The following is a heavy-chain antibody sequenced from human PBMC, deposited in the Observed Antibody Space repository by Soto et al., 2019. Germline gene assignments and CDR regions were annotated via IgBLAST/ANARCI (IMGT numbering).Heavy chain of an antibody. CDR1: GGSISSGGYY. CDR2: IYYSGST. Sequence: PSETLSLTCTVSGGSISSGGYYWSWIRQHPGKGLEWIGYIYYSGSTYYNPSLKSRVTISVDTSKNQFSLKLSSVSAADTAVYYCARAPSYYYDSSGYYLRGLFFDYWGQGTLVTVS. J-gene: IGHJ4*02. D-gene: IGHD3-22*01. CDR3: ARAPSYYYDSSGYYLRGLFFDY. V-gene: IGHV4-31*03.